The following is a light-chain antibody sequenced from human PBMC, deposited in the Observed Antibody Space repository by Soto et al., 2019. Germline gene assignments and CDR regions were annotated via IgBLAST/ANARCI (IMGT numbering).Light chain of an antibody. CDR2: KDS. J-gene: IGLJ2*01. Sequence: SYELTQPPSVSVSPGQTARMTCSGDALPKQYAYWYQQKPGQAPVLVIYKDSERPSGIPERFSGSSSGTTVTLTISGVQAEDEADYYCQSADSSGTYQGVFGGGTKLTVL. CDR3: QSADSSGTYQGV. V-gene: IGLV3-25*03. CDR1: ALPKQY.